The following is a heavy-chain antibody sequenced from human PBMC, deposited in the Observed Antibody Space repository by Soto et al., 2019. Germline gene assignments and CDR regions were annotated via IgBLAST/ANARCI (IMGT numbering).Heavy chain of an antibody. CDR2: IYYSGST. Sequence: PSETLSLTCTVSGGSISSGDYYWSWIRQPPGKGLEWIGYIYYSGSTYYNPSLKSRVTISVDTSKNQFSLKLSSVTAADTAVYYCARDRAIVVVPAAIDYYGMDVWGQGTTVTVSS. D-gene: IGHD2-2*02. V-gene: IGHV4-30-4*01. CDR1: GGSISSGDYY. J-gene: IGHJ6*02. CDR3: ARDRAIVVVPAAIDYYGMDV.